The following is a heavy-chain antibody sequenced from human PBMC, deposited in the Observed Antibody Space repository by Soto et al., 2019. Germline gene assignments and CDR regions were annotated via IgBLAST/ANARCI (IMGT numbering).Heavy chain of an antibody. D-gene: IGHD3-22*01. CDR2: ISAYDGNT. J-gene: IGHJ6*02. CDR1: GYTFTSYG. Sequence: QAQLVQSGAEVKKPGASVKVSCKASGYTFTSYGINWVRQAPGQGLEWLGWISAYDGNTEYAQSVQGRVSMTTDTSTKTAYMELRSLRSDDTAMYYCARGGYYDSSGSRNYYYYGMNVWGQGTTVSVSS. CDR3: ARGGYYDSSGSRNYYYYGMNV. V-gene: IGHV1-18*04.